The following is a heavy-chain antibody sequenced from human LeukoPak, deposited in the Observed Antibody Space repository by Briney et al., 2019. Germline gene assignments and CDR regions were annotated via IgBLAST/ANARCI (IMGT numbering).Heavy chain of an antibody. CDR3: ARGYSYGIDYYFDF. D-gene: IGHD5-18*01. CDR2: IYYSGST. Sequence: SETLSLTCSVSGGSISSYYWSWIRQPPGRGLEWIGYIYYSGSTNYSPSLKSRVTISVDTSKNQFSLKLSSVTAADTAVYYCARGYSYGIDYYFDFCGQGTLVTVSS. J-gene: IGHJ4*02. V-gene: IGHV4-59*08. CDR1: GGSISSYY.